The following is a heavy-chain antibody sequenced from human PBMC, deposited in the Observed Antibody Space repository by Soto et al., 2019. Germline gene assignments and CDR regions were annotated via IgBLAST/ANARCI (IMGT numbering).Heavy chain of an antibody. CDR3: ARERKYDFWRKGWDG. V-gene: IGHV1-24*01. J-gene: IGHJ6*02. Sequence: ASVPLSCKVSGSTLPDLSMHWVRQAPGKGLEWMGGFDPEDGETIYAQNFQGRITMTRNISRNTAHMELSSLQSEDTAVYDCARERKYDFWRKGWDGWGQGTTVT. CDR2: FDPEDGET. CDR1: GSTLPDLS. D-gene: IGHD3-3*01.